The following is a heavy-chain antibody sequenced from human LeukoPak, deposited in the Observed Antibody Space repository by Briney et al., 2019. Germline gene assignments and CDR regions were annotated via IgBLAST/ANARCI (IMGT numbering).Heavy chain of an antibody. Sequence: PSQTLSLTCTVPGGSISSGNYYWSWIRQPAGKGLEWIGRIWTDGVTSYKASLKSRVTISIDTSKNQFSLRLSSVTAADTAVYYCARVHRFGYCSSTSCSNWGQGTLVTVSS. CDR2: IWTDGVT. CDR3: ARVHRFGYCSSTSCSN. D-gene: IGHD2-2*01. J-gene: IGHJ4*02. CDR1: GGSISSGNYY. V-gene: IGHV4-61*02.